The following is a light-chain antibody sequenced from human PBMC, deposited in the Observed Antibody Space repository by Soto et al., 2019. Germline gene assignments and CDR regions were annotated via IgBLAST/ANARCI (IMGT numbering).Light chain of an antibody. Sequence: QSVLTPPPSVSGAAGQRVTISCTGSSSNIGSGYDVHWYQQLPGTAPKLLIYDKNNRPSGVPDRFSASTSGTSASLAITGRQAEDEADYYCQSYDSSLKRPLVCGGGTTVTVL. CDR3: QSYDSSLKRPLV. CDR1: SSNIGSGYD. CDR2: DKN. J-gene: IGLJ2*01. V-gene: IGLV1-40*01.